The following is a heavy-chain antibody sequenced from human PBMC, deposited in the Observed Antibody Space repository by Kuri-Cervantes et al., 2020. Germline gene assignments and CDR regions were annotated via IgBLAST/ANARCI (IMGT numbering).Heavy chain of an antibody. J-gene: IGHJ4*02. D-gene: IGHD3-22*01. CDR2: INLDDDK. CDR1: GSSLNNIGMC. V-gene: IGHV2-70*12. Sequence: SGTTLVQPTQTLILTCTFSGSSLNNIGMCLTWVRQPPGKALEWLALINLDDDKYYSASLKTRLTISKDTSKNQVVLTMTNMDPVDTATYYWAHTQEYDSSGSRFDYWGQGTLVTVYS. CDR3: AHTQEYDSSGSRFDY.